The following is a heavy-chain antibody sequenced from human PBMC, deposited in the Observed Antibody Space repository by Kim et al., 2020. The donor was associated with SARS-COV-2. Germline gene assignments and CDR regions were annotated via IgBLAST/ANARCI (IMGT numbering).Heavy chain of an antibody. CDR3: ARFAAYYYGSEEREGMDV. CDR2: IYYSGST. D-gene: IGHD3-10*01. V-gene: IGHV4-39*01. CDR1: GGSISSSSYY. J-gene: IGHJ6*02. Sequence: SETLSLTCTVSGGSISSSSYYWGWIRQPPGKGLEWIGSIYYSGSTYYNPSLKSRVTISVDTSKNQFSLKLSSVTAADTAVYYCARFAAYYYGSEEREGMDVWGQGTTVTVSS.